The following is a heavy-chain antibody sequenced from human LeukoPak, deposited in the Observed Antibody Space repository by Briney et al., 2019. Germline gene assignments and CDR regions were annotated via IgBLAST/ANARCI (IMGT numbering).Heavy chain of an antibody. CDR1: GGSISSSSYY. Sequence: SETLSLTCTVSGGSISSSSYYWSWIRQSPGKGLECIGYIHYTGSTNYNPSLKSRVTISVETSKNQFSLKLKSVTAADTAVYYCARGGYYGSGNDFRFDPWGQGTLVTVSS. V-gene: IGHV4-61*01. J-gene: IGHJ5*02. CDR2: IHYTGST. D-gene: IGHD3-10*01. CDR3: ARGGYYGSGNDFRFDP.